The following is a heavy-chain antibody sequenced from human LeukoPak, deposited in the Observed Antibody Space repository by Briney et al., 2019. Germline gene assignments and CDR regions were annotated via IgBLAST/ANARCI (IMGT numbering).Heavy chain of an antibody. CDR3: ARVMRGDLFDP. CDR1: GFTFSSYS. J-gene: IGHJ5*02. Sequence: GGSLRLSCAASGFTFSSYSMNWVRQAPGKGLEGVSSISSSSSYIYYADSVKGRFTISREKEKKSLYMQMNSLRAEDTAVYYCARVMRGDLFDPWGQGTLVTVSS. V-gene: IGHV3-21*01. CDR2: ISSSSSYI. D-gene: IGHD3-16*01.